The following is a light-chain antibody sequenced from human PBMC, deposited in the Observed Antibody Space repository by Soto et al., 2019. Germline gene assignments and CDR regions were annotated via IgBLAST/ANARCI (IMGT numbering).Light chain of an antibody. CDR1: QSISSY. Sequence: DIQMTQSPSSLSASVGDRVTITCRASQSISSYLNWYQQKPGKAPKLLIYAASSLQSGVPSRFSGSGSGTDFTLTISSLQPEDVATYSCQNYNSAPLFGGGTKVEIK. V-gene: IGKV1-39*01. CDR2: AAS. CDR3: QNYNSAPL. J-gene: IGKJ4*01.